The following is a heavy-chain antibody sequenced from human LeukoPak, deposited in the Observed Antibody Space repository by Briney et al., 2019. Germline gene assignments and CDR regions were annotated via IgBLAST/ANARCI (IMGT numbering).Heavy chain of an antibody. D-gene: IGHD6-13*01. CDR2: IYQTGDT. J-gene: IGHJ4*02. V-gene: IGHV4-59*08. CDR3: ARHEFAGPFAY. Sequence: SETLSLTCTVSGGSMTNYYWSWIRQPPGKGLEWISYIYQTGDTGYNPSLKSRATISLDMSKNQFSLKLSAVTVADTAVYYCARHEFAGPFAYWGQGTLVTVSS. CDR1: GGSMTNYY.